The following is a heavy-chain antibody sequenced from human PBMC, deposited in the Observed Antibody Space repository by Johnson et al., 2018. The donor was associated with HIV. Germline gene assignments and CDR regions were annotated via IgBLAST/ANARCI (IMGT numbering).Heavy chain of an antibody. CDR3: ARDGQDRDDAFDI. D-gene: IGHD3-22*01. Sequence: VQLVESGGGVVQPGRSLRLSCAASGFTVSSNYMSWVRQAPGKGLEWVSVIYSGGSTYYADSVKGRFTISRDNSKNTLYLQMNSLRAEDTAVYYCARDGQDRDDAFDIWGQGTVVTVSS. V-gene: IGHV3-66*01. CDR1: GFTVSSNY. CDR2: IYSGGST. J-gene: IGHJ3*02.